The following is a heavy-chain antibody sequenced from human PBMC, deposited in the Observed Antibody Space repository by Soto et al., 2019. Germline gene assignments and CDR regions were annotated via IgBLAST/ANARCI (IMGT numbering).Heavy chain of an antibody. CDR2: IIPISETT. CDR1: GGTFSSLD. J-gene: IGHJ6*02. Sequence: SVKVSCKASGGTFSSLDINWVRQAPGQGLEWMGGIIPISETTNYAQIFQGRVSIVADKSTSTAYMELSRLRSEDTAVYYCARALLSHSYDSGGYDSYFHAMDVWGQGTPVTV. CDR3: ARALLSHSYDSGGYDSYFHAMDV. D-gene: IGHD3-22*01. V-gene: IGHV1-69*06.